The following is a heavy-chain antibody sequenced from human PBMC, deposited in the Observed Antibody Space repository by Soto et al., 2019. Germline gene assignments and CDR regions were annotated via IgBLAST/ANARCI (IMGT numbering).Heavy chain of an antibody. CDR3: ARLGLRVYDFDS. CDR2: IYSNGIA. CDR1: GASMSNDY. J-gene: IGHJ4*01. V-gene: IGHV4-59*01. Sequence: PSETLSLTCTVSGASMSNDYWSWIRHPPGKGLECIGYIYSNGIANYSPSLKSRVTISMDSSKNQFSLKLSSVTAADTALYHCARLGLRVYDFDSWGQGTLVTVS. D-gene: IGHD3-16*01.